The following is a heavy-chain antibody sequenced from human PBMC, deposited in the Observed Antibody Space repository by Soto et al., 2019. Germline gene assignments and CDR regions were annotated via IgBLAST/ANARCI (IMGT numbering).Heavy chain of an antibody. CDR2: ISAYNGNT. V-gene: IGHV1-18*01. CDR1: GYTFTSYG. J-gene: IGHJ6*02. D-gene: IGHD1-26*01. Sequence: ASVKVSCKASGYTFTSYGISWVRQAPGQGLEWMGWISAYNGNTNYAQKLQGRVTMTTDTSTSTAYMELRSLRSDDTAVYYCARAIVGATEPYYYHYGMDVWGQGTTVTVSS. CDR3: ARAIVGATEPYYYHYGMDV.